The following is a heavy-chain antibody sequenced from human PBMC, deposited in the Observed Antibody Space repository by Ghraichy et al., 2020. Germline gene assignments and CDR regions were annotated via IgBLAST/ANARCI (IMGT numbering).Heavy chain of an antibody. J-gene: IGHJ4*02. CDR2: INHRGTT. Sequence: SETLSLTCAVYGGSFSGYYWSWIRQPPGKGLEWIGEINHRGTTNYTPSLESRVTISKDTSKNQFSLKLSSVTAADTAVYYCARRRDAYLDYWGQGTLVTVSS. CDR3: ARRRDAYLDY. D-gene: IGHD5-24*01. CDR1: GGSFSGYY. V-gene: IGHV4-34*01.